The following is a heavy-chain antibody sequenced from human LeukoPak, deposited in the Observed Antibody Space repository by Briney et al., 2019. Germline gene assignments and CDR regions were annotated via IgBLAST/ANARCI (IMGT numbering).Heavy chain of an antibody. J-gene: IGHJ3*02. V-gene: IGHV4-4*07. Sequence: SETLSPTCTVSGGSISSYYWSWLRQPAGKGLEWIGRIYTSGSTNYNPSLKSRVTMSIDTSKNQLSLNLNSVTAADTAVYYCARGRSGSYYDAFDIWGQGTVVTVSS. CDR2: IYTSGST. CDR1: GGSISSYY. D-gene: IGHD1-26*01. CDR3: ARGRSGSYYDAFDI.